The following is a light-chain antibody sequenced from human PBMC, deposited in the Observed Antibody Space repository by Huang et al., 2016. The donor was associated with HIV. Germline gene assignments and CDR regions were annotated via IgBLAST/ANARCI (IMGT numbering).Light chain of an antibody. Sequence: DIVLTQSPATLSFSPGERATLSCGARQSVSSSYLAWYQQKPGLAPRLLIYDASSRATGIPDRFSGSGSGTDFTLTISRLEPEDFAVYYCQQYGSSPITFGQGTRLEIK. J-gene: IGKJ5*01. CDR3: QQYGSSPIT. V-gene: IGKV3D-20*01. CDR2: DAS. CDR1: QSVSSSY.